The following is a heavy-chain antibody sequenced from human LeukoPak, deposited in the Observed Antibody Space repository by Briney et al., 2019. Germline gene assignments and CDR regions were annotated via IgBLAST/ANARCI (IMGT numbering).Heavy chain of an antibody. D-gene: IGHD1-14*01. CDR2: IAYDGSRA. V-gene: IGHV3-33*01. J-gene: IGHJ4*02. CDR3: TRYNNDHFDY. CDR1: GFTFGGYG. Sequence: GGSLRLSCAGSGFTFGGYGMHWFRQTPGKELEWVAVIAYDGSRAFYADSVKGRFTISRDNSKTTMSVQMDDLRAEDTAVYYCTRYNNDHFDYWGQGTLVTVSS.